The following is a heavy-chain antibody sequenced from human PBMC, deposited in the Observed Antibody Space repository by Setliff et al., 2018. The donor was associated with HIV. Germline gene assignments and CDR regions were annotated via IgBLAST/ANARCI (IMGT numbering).Heavy chain of an antibody. CDR2: IYYSGST. V-gene: IGHV4-39*01. Sequence: SETLSLTCTVSGDSISRSSYYWGWIRQPPGKGLEWIGSIYYSGSTYYNPSLKSRVTISVDTTTNQVSLQVNSVTAVDTAVYYCARVPHRVVGTTTLLYHFDYWGLGTLVTVSS. CDR3: ARVPHRVVGTTTLLYHFDY. D-gene: IGHD1-26*01. CDR1: GDSISRSSYY. J-gene: IGHJ4*02.